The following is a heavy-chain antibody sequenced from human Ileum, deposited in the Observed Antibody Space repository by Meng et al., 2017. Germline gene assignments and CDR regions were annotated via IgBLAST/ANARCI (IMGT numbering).Heavy chain of an antibody. CDR3: VRSNIFGWNPRDH. Sequence: QVQLGQAGAEAKKPGASLKVSCKASGKPFTDYFVHWVRQAPGQGLEWMGRINPKSGATAYAQKFQGRVTVTSDTSISTAYLDLISLTSDDTALYYCVRSNIFGWNPRDHWGQGTLVTVSS. D-gene: IGHD3-3*02. J-gene: IGHJ4*02. CDR2: INPKSGAT. CDR1: GKPFTDYF. V-gene: IGHV1-2*06.